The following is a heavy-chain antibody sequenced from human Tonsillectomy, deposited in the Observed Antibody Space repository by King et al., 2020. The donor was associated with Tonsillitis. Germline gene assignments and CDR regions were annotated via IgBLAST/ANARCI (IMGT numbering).Heavy chain of an antibody. D-gene: IGHD2-2*01. Sequence: VQLVQSGAEVKKPGSSVKVSCKASGDTFSGYIITWVRQAPGQGPEWMGGILPGLGAAKYAQKLQGRVSITADESTSTVYMELSTLRSEDTAVYYCARGLQGVSAAFDFWGQGTLVTVYS. CDR2: ILPGLGAA. J-gene: IGHJ4*02. CDR3: ARGLQGVSAAFDF. V-gene: IGHV1-69*01. CDR1: GDTFSGYI.